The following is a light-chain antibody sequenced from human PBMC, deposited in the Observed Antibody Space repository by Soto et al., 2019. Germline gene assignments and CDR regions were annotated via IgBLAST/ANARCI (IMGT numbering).Light chain of an antibody. Sequence: EIVLTQSPGTLSLSPGERATLSCRASQSVSSNYLAWYQQKPGQAPRLRIYAASSRATDIPDRFSGSGSGTDFTLSISRLEPEDSAVYSCQQYGTSPHTFVQGTKLEIK. V-gene: IGKV3-20*01. J-gene: IGKJ2*01. CDR1: QSVSSNY. CDR3: QQYGTSPHT. CDR2: AAS.